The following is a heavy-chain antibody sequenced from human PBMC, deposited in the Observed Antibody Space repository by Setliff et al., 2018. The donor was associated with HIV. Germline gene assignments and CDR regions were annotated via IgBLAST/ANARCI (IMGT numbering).Heavy chain of an antibody. CDR2: IIPIFDTT. D-gene: IGHD3-22*01. Sequence: SVKVSCKASGGTFSGYGISWVRQAPGQGLEWMGGIIPIFDTTNYAQKFQGRLTITADKPTSTAYMELSSLRSEDTAVYYCARNRVPDSDYYYMDVWGKGTTVTVSS. CDR3: ARNRVPDSDYYYMDV. J-gene: IGHJ6*03. CDR1: GGTFSGYG. V-gene: IGHV1-69*06.